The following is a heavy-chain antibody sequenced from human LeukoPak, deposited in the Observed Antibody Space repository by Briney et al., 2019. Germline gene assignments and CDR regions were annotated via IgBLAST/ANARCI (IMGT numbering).Heavy chain of an antibody. CDR3: ARVGGNLGFDY. CDR2: IYYSGST. V-gene: IGHV4-59*11. J-gene: IGHJ4*02. Sequence: SETLSLTCTVSGGSISSHYWSWIRQPPGKGLEWIGYIYYSGSTNYNPSLKSRVTISVDTSENQFSLKLSSVTAADTAVYYCARVGGNLGFDYWGQGTLVTVSS. CDR1: GGSISSHY. D-gene: IGHD4-23*01.